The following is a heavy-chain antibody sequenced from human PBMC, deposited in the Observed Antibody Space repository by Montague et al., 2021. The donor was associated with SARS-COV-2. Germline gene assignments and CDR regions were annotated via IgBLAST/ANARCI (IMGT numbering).Heavy chain of an antibody. CDR2: SDWDDDK. D-gene: IGHD4-17*01. CDR3: ARIQATVNAFDI. J-gene: IGHJ3*02. V-gene: IGHV2-70*11. Sequence: ALVKPTQTLTLTCAFSGFSLSTSGMCVSWIRQPPGKALEWLARSDWDDDKYYSTSLKTRLTISKDTSKNQVVLTMTNMDPVDTATYYCARIQATVNAFDIWGQGKMVTVSS. CDR1: GFSLSTSGMC.